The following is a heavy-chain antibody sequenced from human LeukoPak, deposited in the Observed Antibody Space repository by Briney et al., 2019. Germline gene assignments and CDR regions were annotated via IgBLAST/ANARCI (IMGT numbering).Heavy chain of an antibody. CDR3: ARGDGYAQRD. D-gene: IGHD5-12*01. J-gene: IGHJ4*02. CDR1: GFTFSSYW. CDR2: INSDGSST. Sequence: GGSLRLSCAASGFTFSSYWMHWVRQAPGKGLVWVSRINSDGSSTSYADSVKGRLTISRDNARNTLYLQMNSLRVEDTAVYYCARGDGYAQRDWGQGTLVTVPS. V-gene: IGHV3-74*01.